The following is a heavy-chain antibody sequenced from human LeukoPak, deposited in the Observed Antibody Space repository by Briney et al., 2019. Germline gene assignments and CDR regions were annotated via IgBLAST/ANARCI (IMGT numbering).Heavy chain of an antibody. CDR1: GYTFTSYY. J-gene: IGHJ4*02. Sequence: ASVKVSCKASGYTFTSYYMHWVRQAPGQGLEWMGIINPSGGSTSYAQKFQGRVTMTRDMSTSTVYMELSSLRSEDTAVYYCARSERAAAGTGPLDYWGQGTLVTVSS. V-gene: IGHV1-46*01. D-gene: IGHD6-13*01. CDR2: INPSGGST. CDR3: ARSERAAAGTGPLDY.